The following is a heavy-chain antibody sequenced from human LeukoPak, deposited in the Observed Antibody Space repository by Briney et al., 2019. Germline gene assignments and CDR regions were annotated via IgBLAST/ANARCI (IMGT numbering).Heavy chain of an antibody. V-gene: IGHV1-46*01. CDR1: GYTFTNYY. Sequence: ASVKVSYKASGYTFTNYYMHWVRQAPGQGLEWMGIINPSGGSTSYAQKFQGRVTMTRDTSTSTVYMEVSSLRSEDTAVYYCARDYYGGEYYYYYMDVWGKGTTVTISS. CDR3: ARDYYGGEYYYYYMDV. J-gene: IGHJ6*03. CDR2: INPSGGST. D-gene: IGHD4-23*01.